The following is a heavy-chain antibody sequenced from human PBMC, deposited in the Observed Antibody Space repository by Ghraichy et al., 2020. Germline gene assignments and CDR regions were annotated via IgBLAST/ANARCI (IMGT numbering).Heavy chain of an antibody. CDR3: SSPYYESSGYFHPLVY. D-gene: IGHD3-22*01. Sequence: MEWVSYISSSSGVIAYADSVKGRFTISRDNAKNSLYLQMDSLRDEDTAVYYWSSPYYESSGYFHPLVYWGQGSLVTVSS. CDR2: ISSSSGVI. J-gene: IGHJ4*02. V-gene: IGHV3-21*05.